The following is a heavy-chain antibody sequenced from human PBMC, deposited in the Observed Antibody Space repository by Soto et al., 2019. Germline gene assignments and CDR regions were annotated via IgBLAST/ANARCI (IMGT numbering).Heavy chain of an antibody. J-gene: IGHJ4*02. CDR1: GGTFSSYA. Sequence: QVQLVQSGAEVKKPGSSVKVSCKASGGTFSSYAISWVRQAPGQGLEWMGGIIPIFGTANYAQKFQGRVTITADESTSTAYMELSSLRSEDTAVYYCARESSLQCSSTSCYRGSFDYWGQGTLVTVSS. V-gene: IGHV1-69*01. CDR3: ARESSLQCSSTSCYRGSFDY. CDR2: IIPIFGTA. D-gene: IGHD2-2*02.